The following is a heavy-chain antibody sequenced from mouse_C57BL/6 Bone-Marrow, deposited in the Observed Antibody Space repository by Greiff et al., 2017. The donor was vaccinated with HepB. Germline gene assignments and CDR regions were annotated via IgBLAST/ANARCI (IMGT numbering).Heavy chain of an antibody. Sequence: EVQLQQYGPELVKPGASVKIPCKASGYTFTDYNMDWVKQSHGKSLEWIGDINPNNGGTIYNQKFKGKATLTVDKSSSTAYMELRSLTSEDTAVYYCARSYVWFAYWGQGTLVTVSA. CDR2: INPNNGGT. CDR1: GYTFTDYN. J-gene: IGHJ3*01. CDR3: ARSYVWFAY. V-gene: IGHV1-18*01. D-gene: IGHD1-1*01.